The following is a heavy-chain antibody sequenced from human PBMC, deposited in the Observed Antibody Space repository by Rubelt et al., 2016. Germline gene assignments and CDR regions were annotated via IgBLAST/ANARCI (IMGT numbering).Heavy chain of an antibody. Sequence: QVQLQQWGAGLLKPSETLSLTCAVYGGSFSGYYWSWIRQPPGKGLEWIGEINHSGSTNYTPSLKSRVTSAVDRCKNQFSLKVTSGTAAVTAVYYCAGGFEWDVLMVYAITSVYFDLWGRGTLVTVSS. J-gene: IGHJ2*01. CDR2: INHSGST. D-gene: IGHD2-8*01. CDR3: AGGFEWDVLMVYAITSVYFDL. V-gene: IGHV4-34*01. CDR1: GGSFSGYY.